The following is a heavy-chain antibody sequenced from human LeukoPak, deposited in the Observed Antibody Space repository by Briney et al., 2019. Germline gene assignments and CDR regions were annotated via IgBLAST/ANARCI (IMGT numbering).Heavy chain of an antibody. J-gene: IGHJ1*01. V-gene: IGHV1-18*01. CDR1: GYTFTSYG. Sequence: GASAKVSCKASGYTFTSYGISWVRQAPGQGLEWMGWISAYNGNTNYAQKLQGRVTMTTDASTSTAYMELRSLRSDDTAVYYCARDVAAAVSDFQHWGQGTLVTVSS. CDR2: ISAYNGNT. CDR3: ARDVAAAVSDFQH. D-gene: IGHD6-13*01.